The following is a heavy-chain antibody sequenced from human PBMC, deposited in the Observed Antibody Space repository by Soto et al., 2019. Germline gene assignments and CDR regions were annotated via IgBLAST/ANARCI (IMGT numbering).Heavy chain of an antibody. CDR3: ARGRDDYGDYLLGY. CDR2: IIPIFGTA. CDR1: GGTFSSYA. D-gene: IGHD4-17*01. V-gene: IGHV1-69*01. J-gene: IGHJ4*02. Sequence: QVQLVQSGAEVKKPGSSVKVSCKASGGTFSSYAISWVRQAPGQGLEWMGGIIPIFGTANYAQKFQGRVTITADECTSTAYMELSSLRSEDTAVYYCARGRDDYGDYLLGYWGQGTLVTVSS.